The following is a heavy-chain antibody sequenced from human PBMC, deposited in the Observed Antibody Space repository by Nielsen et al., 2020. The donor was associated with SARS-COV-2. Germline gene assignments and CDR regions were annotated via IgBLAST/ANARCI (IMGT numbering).Heavy chain of an antibody. J-gene: IGHJ6*02. CDR2: ISASGHST. D-gene: IGHD5-12*01. CDR1: GFPFRTYG. Sequence: GESLKISCAPSGFPFRTYGMIWVRQAPGLGLEWVSAISASGHSTYYADSVRGRFTISRDGSDDTVHLQMDSLRVGDTAIYYCAKESQYSGYDLYYYSYYGMDVWGQVTTVTVSS. CDR3: AKESQYSGYDLYYYSYYGMDV. V-gene: IGHV3-23*01.